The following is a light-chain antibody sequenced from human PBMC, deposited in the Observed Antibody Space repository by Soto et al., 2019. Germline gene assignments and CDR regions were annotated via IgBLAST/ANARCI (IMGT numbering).Light chain of an antibody. V-gene: IGLV2-14*03. Sequence: QSVLTQPASVSGSPGQSITISCTGTSSDVGGYNYVSWYQQHPDKAPTLMIYGVSSLPSGVSNRFSGSRSGHTASLTIAGSQAEDEADYYCSSYKSSSTVVFGTGTKLTVL. J-gene: IGLJ1*01. CDR2: GVS. CDR3: SSYKSSSTVV. CDR1: SSDVGGYNY.